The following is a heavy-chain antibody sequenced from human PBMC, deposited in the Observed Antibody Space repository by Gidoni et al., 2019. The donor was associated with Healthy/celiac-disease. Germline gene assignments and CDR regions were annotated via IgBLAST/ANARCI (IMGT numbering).Heavy chain of an antibody. CDR3: ARDGASSNWYFDY. V-gene: IGHV4-4*07. D-gene: IGHD6-13*01. CDR2: IYPSGST. J-gene: IGHJ4*02. CDR1: GGSISNYY. Sequence: QVQLPASGPGLVKPSETLSLPCTVAGGSISNYYWRWIRQPAGKGLEWIGRIYPSGSTTYNPSLKSRITMSLDTSKNQFSLKLSSVTAADTALYYCARDGASSNWYFDYWGQGALVTVSS.